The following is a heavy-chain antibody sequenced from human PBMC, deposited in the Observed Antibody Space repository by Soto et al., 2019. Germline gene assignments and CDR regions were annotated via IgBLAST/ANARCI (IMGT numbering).Heavy chain of an antibody. D-gene: IGHD6-19*01. V-gene: IGHV1-18*01. CDR2: ISPYTGDT. J-gene: IGHJ5*02. CDR1: GYTFTDYG. Sequence: QVQLVQSGAEVKKPGASVKVSCKASGYTFTDYGISWVRQAPGQGLEWMGWISPYTGDTKYPQRLQGRVTVTADTSTSPAYMELRSLKSDDTAVYYCAKTGGWNWFDPWGQGPLVSVS. CDR3: AKTGGWNWFDP.